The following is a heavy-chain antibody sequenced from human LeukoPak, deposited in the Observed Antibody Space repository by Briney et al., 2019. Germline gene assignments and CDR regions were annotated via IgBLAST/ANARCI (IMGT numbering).Heavy chain of an antibody. D-gene: IGHD3-3*01. V-gene: IGHV3-7*01. J-gene: IGHJ4*02. CDR1: GFTFGTYW. CDR3: ARDGDFWRD. CDR2: IRQDGSEK. Sequence: GGSLRLSCAASGFTFGTYWMSWVRQAPGKGLEWVANIRQDGSEKYYVDSVKGRFTISRDNAKNSLYLQMNSLRAEDTAVYYCARDGDFWRDWGQGTLVTVSS.